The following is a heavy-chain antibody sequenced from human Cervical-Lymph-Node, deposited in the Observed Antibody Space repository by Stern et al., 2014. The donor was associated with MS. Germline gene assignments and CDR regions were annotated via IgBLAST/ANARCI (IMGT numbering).Heavy chain of an antibody. CDR2: IIPIFGTA. CDR1: GGTFSSYA. V-gene: IGHV1-69*01. D-gene: IGHD3-16*02. Sequence: VQLVQSGAEVKKPGSSVKVSCTASGGTFSSYAISWVRQAPGQGLEWMGGIIPIFGTANYAQKFQGRVTITADESTSTAYMELSSLRSEDTAVYYCARARVSYRFLNYYYGMDVWGQGTTVTVSS. CDR3: ARARVSYRFLNYYYGMDV. J-gene: IGHJ6*02.